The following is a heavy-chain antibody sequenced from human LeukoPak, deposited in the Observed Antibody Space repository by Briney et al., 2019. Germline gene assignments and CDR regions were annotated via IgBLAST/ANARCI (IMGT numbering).Heavy chain of an antibody. CDR2: ISSSSTI. CDR1: GFTFSSYS. CDR3: ARAGTYCGGDCLGAFDI. V-gene: IGHV3-48*01. Sequence: QPGGSLRLSCAASGFTFSSYSMNWVRQAPGKGLGWVSYISSSSTIYYADSVKGRFTISREHAKNSLYLQMNSRRAEDTAVYYCARAGTYCGGDCLGAFDIWGQGTMVTVSS. D-gene: IGHD2-21*01. J-gene: IGHJ3*02.